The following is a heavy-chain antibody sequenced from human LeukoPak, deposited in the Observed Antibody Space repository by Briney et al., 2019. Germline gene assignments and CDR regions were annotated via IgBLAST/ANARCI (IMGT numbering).Heavy chain of an antibody. D-gene: IGHD5-24*01. J-gene: IGHJ6*02. CDR1: GFTVSGNY. CDR2: LYSGGST. V-gene: IGHV3-66*01. CDR3: ASRDKGYFYGMDV. Sequence: GGSLRLSCAASGFTVSGNYMSWVRQAPGKGLEWVSLLYSGGSTYYADSVKGRFSISRDNSKNTLYLQMNSLRAEDTAVYYCASRDKGYFYGMDVWGQGTTVTVSS.